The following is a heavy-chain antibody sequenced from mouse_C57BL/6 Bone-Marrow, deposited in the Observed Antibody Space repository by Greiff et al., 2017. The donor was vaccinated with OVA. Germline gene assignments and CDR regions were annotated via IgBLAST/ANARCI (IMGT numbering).Heavy chain of an antibody. CDR1: GYTFTSYW. V-gene: IGHV1-69*01. D-gene: IGHD1-1*01. Sequence: QVQLQQPGAELVMPGASVKLSCKASGYTFTSYWMHWVKQRPGQGLEWIGEIDPSDSYTNYNQKFKGKSTLTVDKSSSTAYMQLRSLTSEDSAVYYCAIYGSSPHYYAMDYWGQGTSVTVSS. J-gene: IGHJ4*01. CDR2: IDPSDSYT. CDR3: AIYGSSPHYYAMDY.